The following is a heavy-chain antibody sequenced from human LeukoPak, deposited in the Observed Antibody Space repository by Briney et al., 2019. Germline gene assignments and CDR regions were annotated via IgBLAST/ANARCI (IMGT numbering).Heavy chain of an antibody. V-gene: IGHV3-48*01. CDR1: GFTFSSYG. CDR2: ISSSSSTI. D-gene: IGHD4-17*01. J-gene: IGHJ5*02. CDR3: ARTLYGDYVGWFDP. Sequence: GGSLRLSCAASGFTFSSYGMSWVRQAPGKGLEWVSYISSSSSTIYYADSVKGRFTISRDNAKNSLYLQMNSLRAEDTAVYYCARTLYGDYVGWFDPWGQGTLVTVSS.